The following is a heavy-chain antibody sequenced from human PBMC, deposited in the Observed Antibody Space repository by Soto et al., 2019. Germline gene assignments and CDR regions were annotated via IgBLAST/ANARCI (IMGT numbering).Heavy chain of an antibody. CDR3: AKDLRPDGRYDLDY. D-gene: IGHD1-26*01. CDR2: MVGDGSSS. CDR1: GFIFRTYA. Sequence: EVQLLESGGGLAQPGGSLRLSCAASGFIFRTYAMNRVRQAPGKGLEWVSVMVGDGSSSDYADSVRGRFTISRDNSKNTLYLQMNSLRVEDTAVYYCAKDLRPDGRYDLDYWGQGTLVTVSS. J-gene: IGHJ4*02. V-gene: IGHV3-23*01.